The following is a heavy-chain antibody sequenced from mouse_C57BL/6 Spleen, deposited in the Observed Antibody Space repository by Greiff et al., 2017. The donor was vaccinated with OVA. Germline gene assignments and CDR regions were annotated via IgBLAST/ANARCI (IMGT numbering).Heavy chain of an antibody. Sequence: QVQLKESGPELVKPGASVKISCKASGYAFSSSWMNWVKQRPGKGLEWIGRIYPGDGDTNYNGKFKGKATLTADKSSSTAYMQLSSLTSEDSAVYFCARHYPLDYWGQGTTLTVSS. CDR1: GYAFSSSW. CDR3: ARHYPLDY. D-gene: IGHD1-2*01. J-gene: IGHJ2*01. V-gene: IGHV1-82*01. CDR2: IYPGDGDT.